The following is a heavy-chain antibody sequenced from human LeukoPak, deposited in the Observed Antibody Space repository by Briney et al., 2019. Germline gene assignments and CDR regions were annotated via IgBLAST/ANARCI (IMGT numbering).Heavy chain of an antibody. Sequence: GRSLRLSCAASGFTFSSYAMHWVRQAPGKGLEWVAFISHVGSNKYYADSVKGRFTISRDNAKNSLYLQMNSLRAEDTAVYYCAKHSGSYGRPLDYWGQGTLVTVSS. V-gene: IGHV3-30-3*02. CDR2: ISHVGSNK. D-gene: IGHD3-10*01. CDR1: GFTFSSYA. J-gene: IGHJ4*02. CDR3: AKHSGSYGRPLDY.